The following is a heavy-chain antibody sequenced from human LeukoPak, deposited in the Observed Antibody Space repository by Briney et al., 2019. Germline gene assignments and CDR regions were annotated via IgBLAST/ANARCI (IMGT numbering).Heavy chain of an antibody. CDR3: ARASGPFDY. Sequence: GGSLRLSCAASGFTVTTNYMSWVRQAPGKGLEWVSVIYSGGSTFYADSVRGRLTISRDSSKNTLYLQMNSLRAEDTAVYSCARASGPFDYWGQGTLVTVSS. CDR1: GFTVTTNY. J-gene: IGHJ4*02. V-gene: IGHV3-66*01. D-gene: IGHD3-10*01. CDR2: IYSGGST.